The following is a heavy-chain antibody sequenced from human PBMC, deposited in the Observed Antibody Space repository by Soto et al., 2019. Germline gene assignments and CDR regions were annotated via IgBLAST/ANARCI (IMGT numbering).Heavy chain of an antibody. D-gene: IGHD3-16*02. J-gene: IGHJ5*02. CDR3: ARNRLEADTAWFDP. Sequence: QVQLQESGPGLVKPSQTLSLTCTVSGGSISSGDYYWNWIRQPPGKGLEWIGYMYYSGSTYYNPSLKSRVTISVDTSKNQFSLNLTSVTAADTAVYYCARNRLEADTAWFDPWGQGTLVTVSS. CDR1: GGSISSGDYY. V-gene: IGHV4-30-4*01. CDR2: MYYSGST.